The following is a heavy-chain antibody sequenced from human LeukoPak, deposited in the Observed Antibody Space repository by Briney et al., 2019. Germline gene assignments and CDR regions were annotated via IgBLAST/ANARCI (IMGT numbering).Heavy chain of an antibody. CDR2: IIPIFGTA. D-gene: IGHD1-1*01. CDR3: ARDRIQRDYYYGMDV. V-gene: IGHV1-69*13. J-gene: IGHJ6*02. CDR1: GYTFTNLD. Sequence: SVKVSCKTSGYTFTNLDINWLRQAPGQGLEWMGGIIPIFGTANYAQKFQGRVTITADESTSTAYMELSSLRSEDTAVYYCARDRIQRDYYYGMDVWGQGTTVTVSS.